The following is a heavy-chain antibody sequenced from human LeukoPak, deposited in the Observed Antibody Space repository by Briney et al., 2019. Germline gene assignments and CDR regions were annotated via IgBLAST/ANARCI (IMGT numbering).Heavy chain of an antibody. CDR2: IYISGNT. Sequence: SETLSLTCSVSGGSISNYYWNWIRQPAGKGLEWIGRIYISGNTNYNPSLKSRVTMSVDTSKNQFSLKVSSVTAADTAVYYCARQLQPFDYWGQGTLVTVSS. D-gene: IGHD4-23*01. CDR3: ARQLQPFDY. V-gene: IGHV4-4*07. CDR1: GGSISNYY. J-gene: IGHJ4*02.